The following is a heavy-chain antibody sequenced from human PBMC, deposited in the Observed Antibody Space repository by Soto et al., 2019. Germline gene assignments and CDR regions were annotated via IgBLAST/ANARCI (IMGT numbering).Heavy chain of an antibody. Sequence: ASVKVSCKASGYTFTSYGISWVRQAPGQGLEWMGWISAYNGNTNYAQKLQGRVTMTTDTSTSTAYMELRSLRSDDTAVYYCAGTIVGATLNYYYYGMDYCGQGTLVT. V-gene: IGHV1-18*01. CDR3: AGTIVGATLNYYYYGMDY. D-gene: IGHD1-26*01. J-gene: IGHJ6*02. CDR2: ISAYNGNT. CDR1: GYTFTSYG.